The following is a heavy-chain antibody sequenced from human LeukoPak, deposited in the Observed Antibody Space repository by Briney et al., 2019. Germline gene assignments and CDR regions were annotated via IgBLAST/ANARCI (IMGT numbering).Heavy chain of an antibody. V-gene: IGHV4-39*07. J-gene: IGHJ5*02. CDR3: ARGLAGNYNWKT. D-gene: IGHD1-20*01. CDR2: IYYSGST. Sequence: PSETLSLTCTVSGGSISSYYWGWLRQPPGKGLEWIGSIYYSGSTYYNPSLKSRVTISVDTSKNQFSLKLSSVTAADTAVYYCARGLAGNYNWKTWGQGTLVTVSS. CDR1: GGSISSYY.